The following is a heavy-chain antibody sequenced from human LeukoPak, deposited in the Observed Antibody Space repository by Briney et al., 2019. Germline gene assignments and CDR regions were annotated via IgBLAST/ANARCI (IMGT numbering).Heavy chain of an antibody. CDR3: ARAGSGYSSGL. V-gene: IGHV1-46*01. CDR2: IYPSGGGT. CDR1: GYTFTSYY. J-gene: IGHJ4*02. D-gene: IGHD3-3*01. Sequence: ASVKVSCKASGYTFTSYYMHRVRQAPGQGLEWMGIIYPSGGGTTYAQKFQGRFSMTRDTSASTVYMELNSLRSEDTAVYYCARAGSGYSSGLWGQGTLVIVSS.